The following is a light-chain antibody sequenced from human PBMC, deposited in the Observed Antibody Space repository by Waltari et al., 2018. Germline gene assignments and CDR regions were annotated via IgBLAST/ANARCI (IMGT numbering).Light chain of an antibody. V-gene: IGKV1-39*01. CDR2: TTS. J-gene: IGKJ2*01. CDR1: QSITRY. Sequence: DIQMTQSPSSLSASVGDRVTITCRPSQSITRYLNWYQQKPGKAPKLLIYTTSTLQSDIPSRFSGSGSGTDFTLTISSLQPEDFATYYCQQSFNTPRTFGQGTKLEIK. CDR3: QQSFNTPRT.